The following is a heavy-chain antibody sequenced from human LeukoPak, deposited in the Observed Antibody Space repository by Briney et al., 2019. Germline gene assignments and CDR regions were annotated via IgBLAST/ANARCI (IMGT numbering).Heavy chain of an antibody. Sequence: ASVKVSCKASGYNFDKFGIAWVRQAPGQGLEWMGWINTHNGNTKYAQQYQGRVTMTTDTSTSTVYMELRSLRSDDTAVYFCARDTPQHLKRYDYWGQGTQITVSS. CDR3: ARDTPQHLKRYDY. CDR1: GYNFDKFG. CDR2: INTHNGNT. D-gene: IGHD6-13*01. J-gene: IGHJ4*02. V-gene: IGHV1-18*01.